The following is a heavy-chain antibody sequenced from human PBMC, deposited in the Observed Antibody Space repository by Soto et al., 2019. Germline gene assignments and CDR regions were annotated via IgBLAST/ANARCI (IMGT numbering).Heavy chain of an antibody. CDR2: INPSGGST. J-gene: IGHJ4*02. Sequence: GASVKVSCKASGYSITSYSMHCVRQAPGQGLEWMGIINPSGGSTSYAQKFQDRVAMTRDTSTSTVYMELSSLRSEDTAVYFCARDAYYGSGSYNYFDYWGQGTLVTVSS. V-gene: IGHV1-46*01. D-gene: IGHD3-10*01. CDR3: ARDAYYGSGSYNYFDY. CDR1: GYSITSYS.